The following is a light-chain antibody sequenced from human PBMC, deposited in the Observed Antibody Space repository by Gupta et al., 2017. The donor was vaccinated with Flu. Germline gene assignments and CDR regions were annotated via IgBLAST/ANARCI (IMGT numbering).Light chain of an antibody. CDR3: YSPDNTDNHHAV. J-gene: IGLJ2*01. CDR1: SPRNPY. CDR2: SNN. Sequence: SSELTQDPAVSVALGQTARITCQGDSPRNPYASRYQQKPGQAPVRVIYSNNIRPSGIPDRFSCGSSGNTASFTITGAQAEDEADDYCYSPDNTDNHHAVFGGGTKLTVL. V-gene: IGLV3-19*01.